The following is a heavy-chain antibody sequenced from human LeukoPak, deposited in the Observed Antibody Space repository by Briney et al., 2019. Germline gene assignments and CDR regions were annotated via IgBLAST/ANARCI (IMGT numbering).Heavy chain of an antibody. J-gene: IGHJ4*02. CDR2: IDWSGDRT. V-gene: IGHV3-20*04. CDR3: ARVYYGSGTYWGAFDH. CDR1: GFRFDDYG. Sequence: GGSLRLSCAASGFRFDDYGVTWVRQVPGKGLEWVAGIDWSGDRTGYADSVKGRFTISRDNAKKSLYLQMDAPRAEDTALYYCARVYYGSGTYWGAFDHWGQGTLVTVSS. D-gene: IGHD3-10*01.